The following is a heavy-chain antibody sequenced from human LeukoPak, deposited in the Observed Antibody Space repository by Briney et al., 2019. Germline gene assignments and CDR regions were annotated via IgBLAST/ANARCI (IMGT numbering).Heavy chain of an antibody. CDR2: IGSTET. Sequence: SGGSLGLSCAASGFTFNIFAMSWVRQAPGKGLEWVSTIGSTETYYADSVKGRFTISRDNSKNTLYLQMNSLRAEDTAIYYCVKDSIDHNGVHDAFDIWGQGTLVTVSS. D-gene: IGHD1-1*01. V-gene: IGHV3-23*01. CDR1: GFTFNIFA. CDR3: VKDSIDHNGVHDAFDI. J-gene: IGHJ3*02.